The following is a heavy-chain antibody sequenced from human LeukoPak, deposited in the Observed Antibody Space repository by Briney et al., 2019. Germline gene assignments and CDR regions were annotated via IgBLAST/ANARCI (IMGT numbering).Heavy chain of an antibody. J-gene: IGHJ4*02. CDR2: ISYEGGNK. CDR1: GFTFSSYA. Sequence: GGSLRLSCVASGFTFSSYAMHWVRQAPGKGLEWVAVISYEGGNKYYADSVKGRFTISRDNSKNTLYLHMNSLRAEDTAVYYCARDASRTGDYFDYWGQGTLVTVSS. V-gene: IGHV3-30-3*01. D-gene: IGHD2-8*02. CDR3: ARDASRTGDYFDY.